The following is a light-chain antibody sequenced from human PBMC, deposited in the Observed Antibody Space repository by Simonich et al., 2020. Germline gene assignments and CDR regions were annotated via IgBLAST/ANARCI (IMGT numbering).Light chain of an antibody. J-gene: IGKJ5*01. V-gene: IGKV4-1*01. Sequence: DIVMTQSPDSLAVSLGERATINCKSSQSVLYSSNNKNYLAWYQQKPGHPPHLLIYWASTRESGVPDRFSGSGSGTEFTLTISSLQAEDGAVYYCQQYYSTPITFGQGTRLEIK. CDR2: WAS. CDR1: QSVLYSSNNKNY. CDR3: QQYYSTPIT.